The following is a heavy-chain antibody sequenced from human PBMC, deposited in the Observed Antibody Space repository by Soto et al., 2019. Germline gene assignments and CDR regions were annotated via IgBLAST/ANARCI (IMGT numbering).Heavy chain of an antibody. CDR3: ARDSKGPIVPAVDDNWFDP. CDR1: GFTFSDYY. Sequence: GGSLRLSCAASGFTFSDYYMSWIRQAPGKGLEWVSYISSSSSYTNYADSVKGRFTISRDNAKNSLYLQMNSLRAEDTAVYYCARDSKGPIVPAVDDNWFDPWGQGTLLTVSS. D-gene: IGHD2-2*01. CDR2: ISSSSSYT. J-gene: IGHJ5*02. V-gene: IGHV3-11*05.